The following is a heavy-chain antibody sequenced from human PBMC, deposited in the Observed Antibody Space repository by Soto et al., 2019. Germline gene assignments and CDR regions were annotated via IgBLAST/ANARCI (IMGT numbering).Heavy chain of an antibody. CDR2: IYSGGST. J-gene: IGHJ3*02. CDR3: ARDMGMTLIYSGYGPRGDSAFDI. CDR1: GFTVSSNY. Sequence: EVQLVESGGGLVQPGGSLRLSCAASGFTVSSNYMSWVRQAPGKGLEWVSVIYSGGSTYYADSVKGRFTISRHNSKNTLYLQMNSLRAEDTAVYYCARDMGMTLIYSGYGPRGDSAFDIWGQGTMVTVSS. D-gene: IGHD5-12*01. V-gene: IGHV3-53*04.